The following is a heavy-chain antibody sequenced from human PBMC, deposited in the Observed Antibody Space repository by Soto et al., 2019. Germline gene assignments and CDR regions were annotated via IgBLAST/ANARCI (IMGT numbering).Heavy chain of an antibody. CDR1: GGSISSGGYS. CDR2: IYHSGST. Sequence: SETLSLTCAVSGGSISSGGYSWSLIRQPPGKGLEWIGYIYHSGSTYYNPSLKSRVTISVDRSKNQFSLKLSSVTAADTAVHDCARVTDRRGQTTLVTVSS. J-gene: IGHJ5*02. V-gene: IGHV4-30-2*01. CDR3: ARVTDR.